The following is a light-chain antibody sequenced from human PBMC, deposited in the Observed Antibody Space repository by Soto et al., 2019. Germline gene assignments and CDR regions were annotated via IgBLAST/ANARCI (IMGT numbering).Light chain of an antibody. CDR2: DAS. V-gene: IGKV3-15*01. Sequence: EIVMTQSPATLSVSLWERATLSCRASQSVRSSLAWYQQKPGQAPRPLIYDASTRAPGIPARFSGSGSGTELTLTISSLQSDDFAVYHCQQYNNWPPTFGHGTRLE. CDR3: QQYNNWPPT. J-gene: IGKJ5*01. CDR1: QSVRSS.